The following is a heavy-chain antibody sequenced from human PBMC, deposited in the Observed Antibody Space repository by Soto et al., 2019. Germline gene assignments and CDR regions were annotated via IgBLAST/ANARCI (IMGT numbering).Heavy chain of an antibody. Sequence: QVTLKESGPVLVKPTETLTLTCTVSGFSLSNARMGVSWIRQPPGKALEWLAHIFSNYETSYSTSLKSRLTISKDTSKSQVVLTMTNMDPVDTATYYCARIPCSGGSCYAYFDYWGQGTLVTVSS. V-gene: IGHV2-26*01. CDR3: ARIPCSGGSCYAYFDY. CDR2: IFSNYET. CDR1: GFSLSNARMG. J-gene: IGHJ4*02. D-gene: IGHD2-15*01.